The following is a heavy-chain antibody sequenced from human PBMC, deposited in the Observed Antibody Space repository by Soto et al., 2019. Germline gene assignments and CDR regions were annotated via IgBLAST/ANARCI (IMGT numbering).Heavy chain of an antibody. CDR1: GGSFSSYS. V-gene: IGHV4-34*01. CDR3: ERGARQGTQIVVTAATSDYLDX. Sequence: SETLSLTFAVYGGSFSSYSWTWIRQPPGQGLEWIWEINYRGTTNYNPSLKSRVTISVDTSKNQVSLKLRSVTAADTAVYYCERGARQGTQIVVTAATSDYLDXWGQGKVVTVSX. J-gene: IGHJ4*02. CDR2: INYRGTT. D-gene: IGHD2-21*02.